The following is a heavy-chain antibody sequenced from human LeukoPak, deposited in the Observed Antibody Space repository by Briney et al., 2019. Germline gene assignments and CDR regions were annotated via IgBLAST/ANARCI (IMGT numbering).Heavy chain of an antibody. CDR1: GYTFTGYY. Sequence: GASVKVSCKASGYTFTGYYMHWVRQAPGQGLEWMGWINPNSGGTNYAQKFQGRVTMTRDTSINTAYMELSRLRSDDTAVYYCARSNCGGDCYSAVDYWGQGTLDTVSS. V-gene: IGHV1-2*02. CDR2: INPNSGGT. CDR3: ARSNCGGDCYSAVDY. J-gene: IGHJ4*02. D-gene: IGHD2-21*02.